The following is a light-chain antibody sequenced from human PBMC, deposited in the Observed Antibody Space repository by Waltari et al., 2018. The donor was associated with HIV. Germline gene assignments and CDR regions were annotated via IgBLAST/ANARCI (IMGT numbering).Light chain of an antibody. J-gene: IGLJ2*01. V-gene: IGLV1-47*01. CDR3: AAWDDSLSVV. CDR1: TSNLGSYY. Sequence: QSVLTQPPSASGTPGQRVTISCSGSTSNLGSYYVYWYQQLPGTAPKRLIYRNNQRPSGVPDRFSGSKSGTSASLAISGLRSEDEADYYCAAWDDSLSVVFGGGTKLTVL. CDR2: RNN.